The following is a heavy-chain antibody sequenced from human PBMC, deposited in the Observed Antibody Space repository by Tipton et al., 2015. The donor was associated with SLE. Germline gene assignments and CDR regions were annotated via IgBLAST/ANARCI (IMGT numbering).Heavy chain of an antibody. Sequence: TLSLTCTVSGGSISRSSYYWGWIRQPPGKGLEWIGSIYYSGSTYYNPSLKSRVTISVDTSKNQFSLKLSSVTAADTAVYYCARAQHYDFWSGYFLGEYFQHWGQGTLVTVSS. J-gene: IGHJ1*01. CDR1: GGSISRSSYY. V-gene: IGHV4-39*07. CDR3: ARAQHYDFWSGYFLGEYFQH. D-gene: IGHD3-3*01. CDR2: IYYSGST.